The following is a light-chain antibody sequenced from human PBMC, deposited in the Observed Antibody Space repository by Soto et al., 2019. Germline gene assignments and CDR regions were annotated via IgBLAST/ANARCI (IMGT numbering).Light chain of an antibody. V-gene: IGLV1-44*01. CDR1: SSNIGSNT. J-gene: IGLJ1*01. CDR3: AAWDDSLHGYV. CDR2: SNN. Sequence: QSVLTQPPSASGTPGQRVTISCSGSSSNIGSNTVNWYQQLPGTAPKLLIYSNNQRPSGVPDRFSGSKSRTSASLAISGLQSEDEADYYRAAWDDSLHGYVFGTGTKVTVL.